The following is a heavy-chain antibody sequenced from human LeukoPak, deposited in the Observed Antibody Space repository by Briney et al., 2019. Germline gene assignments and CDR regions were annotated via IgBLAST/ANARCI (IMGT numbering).Heavy chain of an antibody. D-gene: IGHD1-26*01. Sequence: SETLSLTCTVSGGSIRSYYWSWIRQPPGKELEWIGYIYYNGNTNYNPSLKSRVTISVDTSKNQLSLKLSSVTAADTAVYYCARAAAGIVGAADYWGQGTLVTVSS. J-gene: IGHJ4*02. CDR1: GGSIRSYY. CDR2: IYYNGNT. CDR3: ARAAAGIVGAADY. V-gene: IGHV4-59*01.